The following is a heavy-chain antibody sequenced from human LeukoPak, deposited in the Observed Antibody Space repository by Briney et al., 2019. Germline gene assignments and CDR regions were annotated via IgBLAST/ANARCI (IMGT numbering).Heavy chain of an antibody. Sequence: GGSLRLSCAASGFTFSNYAMSWVRQAPGKGLEWVSSISANGGGTYCADSVKGRFTVSRDNSQNTLYLQMNSLRAEDTAVYYWAKATKSIVVDNYFDYWAREPWSPSPQ. D-gene: IGHD3-22*01. CDR2: ISANGGGT. CDR3: AKATKSIVVDNYFDY. J-gene: IGHJ4*02. CDR1: GFTFSNYA. V-gene: IGHV3-23*01.